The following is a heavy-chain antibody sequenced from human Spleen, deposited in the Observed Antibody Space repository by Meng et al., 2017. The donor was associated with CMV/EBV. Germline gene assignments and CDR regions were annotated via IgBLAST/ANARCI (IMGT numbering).Heavy chain of an antibody. CDR2: IYSGGSST. CDR1: GFTFSSYA. V-gene: IGHV3-23*03. CDR3: AKRLPYYGMDV. J-gene: IGHJ6*01. Sequence: GSLRLSCAASGFTFSSYAMSWVRQAPGKGLEWVSVIYSGGSSTYYADSVKGRFTISRDNSKNTLYLQMNSLRAEDTAVYYCAKRLPYYGMDVWGQGTAVTVSS. D-gene: IGHD2-15*01.